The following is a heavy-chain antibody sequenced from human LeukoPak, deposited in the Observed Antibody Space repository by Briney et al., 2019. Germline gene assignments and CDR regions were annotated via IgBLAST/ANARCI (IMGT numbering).Heavy chain of an antibody. V-gene: IGHV1-46*01. CDR3: ARDYMRYCSGGSCYGTLLGY. D-gene: IGHD2-15*01. CDR1: GYTFTSYY. J-gene: IGHJ4*02. Sequence: ASVKVSCKASGYTFTSYYMHWVRQAPGQGLEWMGIINPSGGSTSYAQKFQGRVTMTRDTSTSTVYMELSSLRPEDTAVYYCARDYMRYCSGGSCYGTLLGYWGQGTLVTVSS. CDR2: INPSGGST.